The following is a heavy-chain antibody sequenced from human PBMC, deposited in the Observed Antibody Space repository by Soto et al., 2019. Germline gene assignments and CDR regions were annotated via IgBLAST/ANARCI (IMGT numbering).Heavy chain of an antibody. D-gene: IGHD3-3*01. CDR1: GGSIRSYC. CDR3: ARELRFLGWPESYYYYMDV. Sequence: ASETLSLTCTVSGGSIRSYCWTWIRQPPGKGLEWIGYIYYSGSTNYNPSLKSRVTISVDTSKNQFSLKLSSVTAADTAVYYCARELRFLGWPESYYYYMDVWGKGTTVTVSS. CDR2: IYYSGST. V-gene: IGHV4-59*01. J-gene: IGHJ6*03.